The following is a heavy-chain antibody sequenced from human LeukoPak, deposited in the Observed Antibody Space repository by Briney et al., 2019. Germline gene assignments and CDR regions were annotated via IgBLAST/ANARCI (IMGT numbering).Heavy chain of an antibody. D-gene: IGHD2-2*02. V-gene: IGHV3-7*01. CDR2: IKQDGSEK. Sequence: GGSLRLSYAASGFTFSSYWMSWVRQAPGKGLEWVANIKQDGSEKYYVDSVKGRFTISRDNAKNSLYLQMNSLRAEDTAVYYCARASYCSSTSCYIRPTWFDPWGQGTLVTVSS. J-gene: IGHJ5*02. CDR1: GFTFSSYW. CDR3: ARASYCSSTSCYIRPTWFDP.